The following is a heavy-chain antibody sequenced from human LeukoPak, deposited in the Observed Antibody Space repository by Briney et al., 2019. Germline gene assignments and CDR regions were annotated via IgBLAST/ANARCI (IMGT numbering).Heavy chain of an antibody. J-gene: IGHJ4*02. D-gene: IGHD4-17*01. CDR3: ATAPTEDGDGSSPGY. CDR2: ISSSGSDT. V-gene: IGHV3-11*04. CDR1: RFTFRDHF. Sequence: PGGSLRLSCAASRFTFRDHFMSWIRQPPGKGLEYVSYISSSGSDTYYSDSVKGRFTVSRDNAKYSLFLQMNSLRAEDTAVYYCATAPTEDGDGSSPGYWGQGTLVTVSS.